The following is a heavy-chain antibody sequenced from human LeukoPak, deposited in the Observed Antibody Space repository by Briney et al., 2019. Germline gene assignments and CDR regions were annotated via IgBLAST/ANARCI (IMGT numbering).Heavy chain of an antibody. Sequence: RASVKVSCKASGYTFTSYGISWVRQAPGKGLEWMGGFDPEDGETIYAQKFQGRVTMTEDTSTDTAYMELSSLRSEDTAVYYCATEYSVVAATRGYGYWGQGTLVTVSS. J-gene: IGHJ4*02. CDR2: FDPEDGET. CDR1: GYTFTSYG. V-gene: IGHV1-24*01. CDR3: ATEYSVVAATRGYGY. D-gene: IGHD2-15*01.